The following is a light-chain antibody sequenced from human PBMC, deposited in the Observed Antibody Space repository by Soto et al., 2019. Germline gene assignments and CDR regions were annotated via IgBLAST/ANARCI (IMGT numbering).Light chain of an antibody. Sequence: EIVLTQSPGTLSLSPGERATLSCRASQTVSSSYLAWYQQIPGPAPRLLIYGASSRATGIPDRFSGSGSGTDFTLTISRLEPEDFAVYYCQHYGNSYTFGRGTRLEIK. V-gene: IGKV3-20*01. CDR1: QTVSSSY. CDR2: GAS. CDR3: QHYGNSYT. J-gene: IGKJ5*01.